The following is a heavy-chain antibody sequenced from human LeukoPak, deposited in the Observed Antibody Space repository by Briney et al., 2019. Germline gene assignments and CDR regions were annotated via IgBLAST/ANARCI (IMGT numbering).Heavy chain of an antibody. J-gene: IGHJ4*02. Sequence: GGSLRLSCAASGFTFSSYGMHWVRQAPGKGLEWVVVISYDGSNKYYADSVKGRFTISRDNSKNTLYLQMNSLRAEDTAVYYCAKDLGVRYFDWLIPGSDYWGQGTLVTVSS. CDR1: GFTFSSYG. D-gene: IGHD3-9*01. CDR3: AKDLGVRYFDWLIPGSDY. V-gene: IGHV3-30*18. CDR2: ISYDGSNK.